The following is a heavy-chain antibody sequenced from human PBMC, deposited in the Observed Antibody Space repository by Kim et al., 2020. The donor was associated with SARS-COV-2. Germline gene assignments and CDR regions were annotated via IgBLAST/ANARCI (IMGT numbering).Heavy chain of an antibody. J-gene: IGHJ4*02. Sequence: SETLSLTCAVYGGSFSGYYWSWIRQPPGKGLEWIGEINHSGSTNYNPSLKSRVTISVDTSKNQFSLKLSSVTAADTAVYYCARGGIPDYWGQGTLVTVSS. V-gene: IGHV4-34*01. CDR1: GGSFSGYY. CDR2: INHSGST. CDR3: ARGGIPDY.